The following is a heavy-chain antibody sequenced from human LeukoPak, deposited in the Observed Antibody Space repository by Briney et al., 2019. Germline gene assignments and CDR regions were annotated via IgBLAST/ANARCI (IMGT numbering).Heavy chain of an antibody. Sequence: GGSLRLSCAASGFTFSSYAMSWVRQAPGKGLEWVSAISGSGGSTYYADSAKGRFTISRDNSKNTLYLQMNSLRAEDTAVYYCAEDYGSGSKFDYWGQGTLVTVSS. CDR1: GFTFSSYA. J-gene: IGHJ4*02. CDR2: ISGSGGST. CDR3: AEDYGSGSKFDY. D-gene: IGHD3-10*01. V-gene: IGHV3-23*01.